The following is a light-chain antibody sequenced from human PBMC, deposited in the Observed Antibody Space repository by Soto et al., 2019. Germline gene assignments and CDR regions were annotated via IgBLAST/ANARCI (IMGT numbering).Light chain of an antibody. CDR3: QQYDISPLT. CDR2: SES. V-gene: IGKV3-20*01. J-gene: IGKJ4*01. Sequence: EIAVTQSPGTLSLSPGERTTLSCRASQALIGSSLAWYQQKAGQAPRLLIYSESSRATGIPDRFSGSGSGTGFTLTISRLEPEDFAVYYCQQYDISPLTFGGGTKVEI. CDR1: QALIGSS.